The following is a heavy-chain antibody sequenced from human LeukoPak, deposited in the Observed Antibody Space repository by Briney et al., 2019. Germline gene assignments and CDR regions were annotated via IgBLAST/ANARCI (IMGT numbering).Heavy chain of an antibody. D-gene: IGHD4-17*01. Sequence: SETLSLTCTVSGGSISSYYWSLIRQPAGKGLEWIGRIYSSGSTTYNPSLKSRVTMSVDTSKNQFSLKLTSVTAADTAVYYCARLTYGDYYFDYWGQGTLVTVSS. CDR2: IYSSGST. CDR1: GGSISSYY. V-gene: IGHV4-4*07. J-gene: IGHJ4*02. CDR3: ARLTYGDYYFDY.